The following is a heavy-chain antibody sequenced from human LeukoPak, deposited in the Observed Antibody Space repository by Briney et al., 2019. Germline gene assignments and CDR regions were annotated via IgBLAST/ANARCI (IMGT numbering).Heavy chain of an antibody. V-gene: IGHV4-31*03. D-gene: IGHD3-22*01. Sequence: TPSETLSLTCTVSGGSISSGGYYWSWIRQHPGKGLEWIGYIYYSGGTYYNPSLKSRVTISVDTSKNQFSLKLSSVTAADTAVYYCARGAVVVIPRGAFDIWGQGTMVTVSS. CDR1: GGSISSGGYY. J-gene: IGHJ3*02. CDR2: IYYSGGT. CDR3: ARGAVVVIPRGAFDI.